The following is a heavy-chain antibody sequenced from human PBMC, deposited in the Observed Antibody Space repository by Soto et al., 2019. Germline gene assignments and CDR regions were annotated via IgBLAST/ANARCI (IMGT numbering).Heavy chain of an antibody. V-gene: IGHV4-59*01. CDR2: ISYSGST. Sequence: SETLSLTCTFSGASISTYYWSWIRQPPGKGLEWIGYISYSGSTNYNPSLKSRVTISFDASKNEISLQVRSATAADAAVYYCARDLKEYCSDGKCNWFDPWGQGTLVTVSS. CDR1: GASISTYY. J-gene: IGHJ5*02. CDR3: ARDLKEYCSDGKCNWFDP. D-gene: IGHD2-15*01.